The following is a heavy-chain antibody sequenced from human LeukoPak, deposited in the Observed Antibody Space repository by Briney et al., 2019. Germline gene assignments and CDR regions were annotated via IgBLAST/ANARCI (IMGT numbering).Heavy chain of an antibody. CDR2: INPSAGST. Sequence: ASVKVSCKTSGYTFTDYSMHWVRQAPGQGLEWMGIINPSAGSTSYAQKFQGRVSMTRDMSTSTFYMELISLRSEDTAVYYCARYDVWGSYRAFDYWGQGTLVTVSS. J-gene: IGHJ4*02. D-gene: IGHD3-16*02. V-gene: IGHV1-46*01. CDR3: ARYDVWGSYRAFDY. CDR1: GYTFTDYS.